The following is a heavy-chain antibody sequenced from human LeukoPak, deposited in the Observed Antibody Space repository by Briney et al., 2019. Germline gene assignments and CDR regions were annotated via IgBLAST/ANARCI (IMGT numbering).Heavy chain of an antibody. CDR1: GFTFSSYG. CDR2: IWYDGSNK. V-gene: IGHV3-33*01. Sequence: PGGSLRLSCAASGFTFSSYGMHWVRQAPGKGLEWVAVIWYDGSNKYYADSVKGRFTISRDNSKNTLYLQMNSLRAEDTAVYYCARDSTTGTTGGFDYWGQGTLVTVSS. D-gene: IGHD1-1*01. J-gene: IGHJ4*02. CDR3: ARDSTTGTTGGFDY.